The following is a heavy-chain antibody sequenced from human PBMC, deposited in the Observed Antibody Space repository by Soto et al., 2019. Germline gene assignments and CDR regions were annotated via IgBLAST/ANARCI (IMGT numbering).Heavy chain of an antibody. CDR3: ATDVDLPYEF. Sequence: QVQLVQSGAEVKKPGSSVKVSCKTSGGTFRSYTVNWVRQAPGQGPEWMGRIIPILGKPNYAQKFQGRVTITADTSTSTAYMEVTSLRSEDTAVYYCATDVDLPYEFWGQGTLVTVS. J-gene: IGHJ4*02. CDR2: IIPILGKP. D-gene: IGHD3-16*01. V-gene: IGHV1-69*02. CDR1: GGTFRSYT.